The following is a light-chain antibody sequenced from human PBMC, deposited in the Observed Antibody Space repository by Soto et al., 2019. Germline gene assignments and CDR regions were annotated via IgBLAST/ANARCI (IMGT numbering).Light chain of an antibody. CDR3: CSYAGSYSWI. CDR2: DVT. Sequence: QSVLTQPPSVSGSPGQSVTISCTGTSSDVGGYNRVSWYQQPPGTAPKLIIYDVTKRPSGVPDRFSGSKSGNTASLTISGLQAEDEADYYCCSYAGSYSWIFGGGTKLT. J-gene: IGLJ2*01. CDR1: SSDVGGYNR. V-gene: IGLV2-11*01.